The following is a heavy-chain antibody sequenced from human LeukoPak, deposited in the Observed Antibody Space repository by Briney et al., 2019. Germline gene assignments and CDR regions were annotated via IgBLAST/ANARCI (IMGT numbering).Heavy chain of an antibody. CDR1: GYTFTSYG. V-gene: IGHV1-18*01. D-gene: IGHD4-17*01. J-gene: IGHJ4*02. CDR3: ARVYTVTTGLPYFDY. CDR2: ISAYNGNT. Sequence: ASVKVSCKASGYTFTSYGISWVRQAPGQGLEWMGWISAYNGNTNYAQKLHGRVTMTTDTSTSTAYMELRSLRSDDTAVYYCARVYTVTTGLPYFDYWGQGTLVTVSS.